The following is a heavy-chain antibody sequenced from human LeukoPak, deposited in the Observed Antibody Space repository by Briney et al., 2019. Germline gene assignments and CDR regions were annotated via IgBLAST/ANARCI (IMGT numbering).Heavy chain of an antibody. CDR1: GFTFSSCV. Sequence: GGSLRLSCAASGFTFSSCVINWVRQAPGKGLEWVSSISSSSAYIYYADSVKGRFTISRDNAKNSLYLQMNSLRAEDTAVYYCARDSGVRDSIDYWGQGTLVTVSS. D-gene: IGHD3-10*01. J-gene: IGHJ4*02. V-gene: IGHV3-21*01. CDR3: ARDSGVRDSIDY. CDR2: ISSSSAYI.